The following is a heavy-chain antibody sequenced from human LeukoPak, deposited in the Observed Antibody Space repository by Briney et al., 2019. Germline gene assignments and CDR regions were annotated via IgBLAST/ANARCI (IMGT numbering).Heavy chain of an antibody. CDR2: IYHSGST. Sequence: PSQTLSLTCTVSGGSISSGGYYWSWIRQPPGKGLERIGYIYHSGSTYYNPSLKSRVTISVDRSKNQFSLKLSSVTAADTAVYYCARDRINYYDSSGYYYYFDYWGQGTLVTVSS. CDR3: ARDRINYYDSSGYYYYFDY. J-gene: IGHJ4*02. CDR1: GGSISSGGYY. D-gene: IGHD3-22*01. V-gene: IGHV4-30-2*01.